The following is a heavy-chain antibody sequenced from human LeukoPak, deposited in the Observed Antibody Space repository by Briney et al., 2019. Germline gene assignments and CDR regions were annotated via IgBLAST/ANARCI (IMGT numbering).Heavy chain of an antibody. CDR1: GFNFSIHW. CDR2: ISSSSSYI. V-gene: IGHV3-21*01. D-gene: IGHD6-13*01. J-gene: IGHJ4*02. Sequence: GGSLRLSCAASGFNFSIHWMTWVRQAPGKGLEWVSSISSSSSYIYYADSVKGRFTISRDNAKNSLYLQMNSLRAEDTAVYYCARDTPLYIAAAPYYFDYWGQGTLVTVSS. CDR3: ARDTPLYIAAAPYYFDY.